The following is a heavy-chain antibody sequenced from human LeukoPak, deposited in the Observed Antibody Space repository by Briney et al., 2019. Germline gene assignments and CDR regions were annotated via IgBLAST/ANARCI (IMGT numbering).Heavy chain of an antibody. CDR2: MSAYNGNT. D-gene: IGHD3-3*02. Sequence: GASVKVSCKASGYTFTSYGISWVRQAPGRGLEWMGWMSAYNGNTNYAQKFQGRVTVTTDTSTSTAYMELRSLRSDDTAVFYCARRAYGRSSSIFDKWGQGTLVTVSS. J-gene: IGHJ4*02. V-gene: IGHV1-18*01. CDR1: GYTFTSYG. CDR3: ARRAYGRSSSIFDK.